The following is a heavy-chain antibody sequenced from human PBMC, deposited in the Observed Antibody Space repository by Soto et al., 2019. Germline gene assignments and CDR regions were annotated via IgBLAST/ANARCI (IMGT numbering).Heavy chain of an antibody. Sequence: QVQLQESGPGLVKPSGTLSLTCAASSGSIFTTNWWSWVRQSPGRGLQWIGDIYHGGSHQYNPSPKSRVSISIGKSKARFFLPLTSVTAAATAVYYCARNPDVATATVGRGYVLDVWGQGTMVTVSS. V-gene: IGHV4-4*02. J-gene: IGHJ3*01. D-gene: IGHD1-26*01. CDR1: SGSIFTTNW. CDR3: ARNPDVATATVGRGYVLDV. CDR2: IYHGGSH.